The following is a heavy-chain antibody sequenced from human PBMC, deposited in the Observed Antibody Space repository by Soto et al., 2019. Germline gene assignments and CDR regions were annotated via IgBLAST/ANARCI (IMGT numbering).Heavy chain of an antibody. CDR1: GFTFSSYG. J-gene: IGHJ6*03. V-gene: IGHV3-33*01. Sequence: GGSLRLSCAASGFTFSSYGMHWVRQAPGKGLEWVAVIWYDGSNKYYADSVKGRFTISRDNSKNTLYLQMNSLRAEDTAVYYCARDGEDIVVVPAAIHYYYYYMDVWGKGTTVTVSS. CDR2: IWYDGSNK. D-gene: IGHD2-2*01. CDR3: ARDGEDIVVVPAAIHYYYYYMDV.